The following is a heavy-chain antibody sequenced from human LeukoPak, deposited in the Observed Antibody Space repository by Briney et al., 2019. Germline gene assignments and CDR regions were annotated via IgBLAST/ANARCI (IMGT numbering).Heavy chain of an antibody. V-gene: IGHV4-4*02. CDR3: ARVPRKGIAVAGTVDY. J-gene: IGHJ4*02. CDR2: IYHSGST. Sequence: SETLSLTCAVSGGSISSSNWWSWVRQPPGKGLEWIGEIYHSGSTNYNPSLKSRVTISVDKSKNQSSLKLSSVAAADTAVYYCARVPRKGIAVAGTVDYWGQGTLVTVSS. CDR1: GGSISSSNW. D-gene: IGHD6-19*01.